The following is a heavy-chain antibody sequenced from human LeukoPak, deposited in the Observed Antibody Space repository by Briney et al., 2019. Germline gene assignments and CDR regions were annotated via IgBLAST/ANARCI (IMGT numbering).Heavy chain of an antibody. V-gene: IGHV4-59*05. CDR1: GGSISSYY. J-gene: IGHJ3*02. Sequence: SETLSLNRTVSGGSISSYYWSWIRQPPGKGLEWIGSIYYSGSTYYNPSLKSRVTISVDTSKNQFSLKLSSVTAADTAVYYCARHRGKYSPHDAFDIWGQGTMVTVSS. CDR2: IYYSGST. CDR3: ARHRGKYSPHDAFDI. D-gene: IGHD5-18*01.